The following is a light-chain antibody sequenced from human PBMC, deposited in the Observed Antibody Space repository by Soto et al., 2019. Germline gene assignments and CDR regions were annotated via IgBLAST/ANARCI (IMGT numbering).Light chain of an antibody. CDR1: QGISTY. CDR2: AAS. CDR3: QQTNTAPWT. Sequence: DIQMTQSPSSLSASVGDRVTITCRASQGISTYLNWYHQKPGKAPKLLIYAASSLRSGVPSRFSGSGSGTDFTLTIDSLQPEDFATYFCQQTNTAPWTFGQGTKVDIK. J-gene: IGKJ1*01. V-gene: IGKV1-39*01.